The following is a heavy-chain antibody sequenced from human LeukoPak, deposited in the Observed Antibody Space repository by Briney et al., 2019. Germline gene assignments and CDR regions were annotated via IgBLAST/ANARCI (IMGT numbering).Heavy chain of an antibody. Sequence: ASVKVSCKASGYTFTGYYMHWVRQAPGQGLEWMGRINPNSGGTNYAQKFQGWVTMTRDTSISTAYMELSRLRSDDTAVYYCARGYSSGWCVHGPFDPWGQGTLVTVSS. CDR2: INPNSGGT. CDR1: GYTFTGYY. CDR3: ARGYSSGWCVHGPFDP. V-gene: IGHV1-2*04. J-gene: IGHJ5*02. D-gene: IGHD6-19*01.